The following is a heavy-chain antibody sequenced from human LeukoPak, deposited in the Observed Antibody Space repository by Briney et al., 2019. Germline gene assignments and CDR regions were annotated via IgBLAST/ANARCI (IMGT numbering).Heavy chain of an antibody. V-gene: IGHV4-4*07. J-gene: IGHJ4*02. Sequence: SETLSLTCTVSGGSFSSYFWTWMRQPAGKGLEWIGRISTTGNTNYNPSLKGRVTISVDTSKNQFSLKLSSVTAADTAVYYCARGRELKYCSSTSCYGRKNYFDYWGQGTLVTVSS. CDR3: ARGRELKYCSSTSCYGRKNYFDY. CDR2: ISTTGNT. D-gene: IGHD2-2*01. CDR1: GGSFSSYF.